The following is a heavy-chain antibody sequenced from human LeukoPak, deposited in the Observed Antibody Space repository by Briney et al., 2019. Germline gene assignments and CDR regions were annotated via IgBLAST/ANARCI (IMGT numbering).Heavy chain of an antibody. D-gene: IGHD5-18*01. Sequence: PSETLSLTCTVSGYSISSGYYWGWIRQAPGKGLEWIGSIYNSGSTYYNPSLKSRVTISVDMSKNQFSLKLSSVTAADTAVYYCARVQGWAAMGPFDYWGQGTLVTVSS. CDR1: GYSISSGYY. CDR2: IYNSGST. J-gene: IGHJ4*02. V-gene: IGHV4-38-2*02. CDR3: ARVQGWAAMGPFDY.